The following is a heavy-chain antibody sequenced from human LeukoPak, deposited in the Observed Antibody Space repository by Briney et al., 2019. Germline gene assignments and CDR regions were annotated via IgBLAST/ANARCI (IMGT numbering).Heavy chain of an antibody. Sequence: PGGSLRLSCAASGFTFRNYWMIWVLQAPGKGLEWVANTKQYGSEKYYVDSVKGRFTISRDNTKNSLYVQMNSLRAEDTAVYYCARAKAETSGSIDYWGQGALVTVSS. J-gene: IGHJ4*02. V-gene: IGHV3-7*01. CDR2: TKQYGSEK. CDR1: GFTFRNYW. D-gene: IGHD3-22*01. CDR3: ARAKAETSGSIDY.